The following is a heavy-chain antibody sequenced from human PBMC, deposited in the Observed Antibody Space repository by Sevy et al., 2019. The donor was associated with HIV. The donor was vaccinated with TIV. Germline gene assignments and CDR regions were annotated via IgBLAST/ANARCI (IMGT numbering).Heavy chain of an antibody. V-gene: IGHV4-31*03. J-gene: IGHJ4*02. CDR3: XXXXGTAFDY. CDR2: IYYDGGP. Sequence: SETLSLTCSVSGGSISSEVYYWSWIRQRPGKGLEWIGHIYYDGGPYYNPSLRSRLFISVDTSMNSFSLGLPSVPAAXXXXXXXXXXXGTAFDYWGQGTMVTVSS. D-gene: IGHD2-21*02. CDR1: GGSISSEVYY.